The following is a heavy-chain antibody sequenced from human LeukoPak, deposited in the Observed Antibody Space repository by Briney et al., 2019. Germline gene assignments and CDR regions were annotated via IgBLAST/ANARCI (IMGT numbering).Heavy chain of an antibody. D-gene: IGHD1-20*01. V-gene: IGHV3-74*01. CDR1: GFTITTVW. Sequence: GGSLTPSCEASGFTITTVWMHWVRQDPGKGLVWVSRINGDGTNINYADSVTGRFTISRDNATNALFLQVNSLRAADTSVYYCARAITGSRNALDVWGQGTAVTVSS. CDR2: INGDGTNI. CDR3: ARAITGSRNALDV. J-gene: IGHJ6*02.